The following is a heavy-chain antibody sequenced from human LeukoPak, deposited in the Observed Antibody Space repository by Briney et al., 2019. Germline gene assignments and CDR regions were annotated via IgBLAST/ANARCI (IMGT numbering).Heavy chain of an antibody. CDR2: MFYSWRT. Sequence: SETLSLTCTVSGGSISSGNYHWAWMRQPPGKGPEWIGSMFYSWRTYYTPSLKSRVTISVDTSKNQFSLKVTSVPAADTAVYYCAKHPTRRDVYDHLDYWGQGTLVTVSS. J-gene: IGHJ4*02. D-gene: IGHD5/OR15-5a*01. V-gene: IGHV4-39*01. CDR1: GGSISSGNYH. CDR3: AKHPTRRDVYDHLDY.